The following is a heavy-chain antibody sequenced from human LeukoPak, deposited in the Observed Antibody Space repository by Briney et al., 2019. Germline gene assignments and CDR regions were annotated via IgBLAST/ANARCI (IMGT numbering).Heavy chain of an antibody. J-gene: IGHJ4*02. V-gene: IGHV3-53*01. CDR3: ARARPFSDY. D-gene: IGHD6-6*01. Sequence: PGGSLRLSCAASGVTVSSNYMNWVRQAPGKGLEWVSVIYSGGSTYYADSVKGRFTISRDNSKNTLYLHMNSLRAEDTAVYYCARARPFSDYWGQGTLVTVSS. CDR2: IYSGGST. CDR1: GVTVSSNY.